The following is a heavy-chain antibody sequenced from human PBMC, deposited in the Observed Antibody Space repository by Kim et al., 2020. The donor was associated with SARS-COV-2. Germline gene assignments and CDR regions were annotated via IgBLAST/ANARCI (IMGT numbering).Heavy chain of an antibody. J-gene: IGHJ4*02. V-gene: IGHV4-34*01. CDR3: ARRSTVFGVVIPFDY. Sequence: PSLKSRVTISLDTSKNQFSLKLSSVTAADTAVYYCARRSTVFGVVIPFDYWGQGTLVTVSS. D-gene: IGHD3-3*01.